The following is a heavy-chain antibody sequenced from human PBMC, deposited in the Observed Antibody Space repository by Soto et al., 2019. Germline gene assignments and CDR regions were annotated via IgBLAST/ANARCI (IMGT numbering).Heavy chain of an antibody. CDR2: ISISSSDR. J-gene: IGHJ4*01. CDR1: GFTLRTYT. V-gene: IGHV3-21*06. Sequence: GGSLRLSCAASGFTLRTYTMNWVRQAPGKGLEWVSSISISSSDRYYADSVSGRFTISRDNAKNALYLQMNSLGADDTAVYFCVRGMNPLFGGQGTLVTVSS. CDR3: VRGMNPLF.